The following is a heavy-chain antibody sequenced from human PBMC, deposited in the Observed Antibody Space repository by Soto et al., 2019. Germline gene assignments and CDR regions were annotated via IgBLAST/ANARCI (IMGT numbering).Heavy chain of an antibody. J-gene: IGHJ4*02. Sequence: QVQLVQSGAEVKKPGSSVKVSCTASGGTFSSYAISWVRQAPGQGLEWMGGIIPIFGTANYAQKFQGRVTITADESTSTAYMELSSLRSEDTAVYYCARDRHSGSYYQLDYWGQGTLVTVSS. CDR2: IIPIFGTA. CDR1: GGTFSSYA. CDR3: ARDRHSGSYYQLDY. V-gene: IGHV1-69*01. D-gene: IGHD1-26*01.